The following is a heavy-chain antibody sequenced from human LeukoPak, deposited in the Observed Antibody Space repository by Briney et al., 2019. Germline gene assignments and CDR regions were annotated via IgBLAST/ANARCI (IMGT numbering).Heavy chain of an antibody. V-gene: IGHV3-21*01. CDR3: ARPPFEYSSSSGWFDP. J-gene: IGHJ5*02. CDR1: GFTFSSFS. CDR2: ISSGSSYI. D-gene: IGHD6-6*01. Sequence: KPGGSLRLSCAASGFTFSSFSMNWVRQTPGKGLEWVSSISSGSSYIYYADSVRGRFTISRDNAKNTLYLQMSSLRAEDTAVYYCARPPFEYSSSSGWFDPWGQGTLVTVSS.